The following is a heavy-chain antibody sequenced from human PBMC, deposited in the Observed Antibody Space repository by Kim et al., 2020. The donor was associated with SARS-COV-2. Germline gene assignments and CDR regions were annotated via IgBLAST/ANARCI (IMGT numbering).Heavy chain of an antibody. D-gene: IGHD3-3*01. CDR3: ATTITIFGVVISQPIEVPSVTSFDY. Sequence: ASVKVSCKVSGYTLTELSMHWVRQAPGKGLEWMGGFDPEDGETIYAQKFQGRVTMTEDTSTDTAYMELSSLRSEDTAVYYCATTITIFGVVISQPIEVPSVTSFDYWGQGTLVTVSS. J-gene: IGHJ4*02. V-gene: IGHV1-24*01. CDR1: GYTLTELS. CDR2: FDPEDGET.